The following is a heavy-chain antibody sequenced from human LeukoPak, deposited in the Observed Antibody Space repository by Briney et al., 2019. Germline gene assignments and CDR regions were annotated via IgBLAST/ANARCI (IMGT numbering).Heavy chain of an antibody. CDR3: ARAHYYDSSRYYYYYMDV. CDR1: GDSVSSNSAA. Sequence: SQALSLTCAISGDSVSSNSAAWNWIRQSPSRGLEWLGRTYYRSKWYNDYAVSVKSRITINPDTSKNQFSLQLNSVTPEDTAVYYCARAHYYDSSRYYYYYMDVWGKGTTVTISS. J-gene: IGHJ6*03. V-gene: IGHV6-1*01. CDR2: TYYRSKWYN. D-gene: IGHD3-22*01.